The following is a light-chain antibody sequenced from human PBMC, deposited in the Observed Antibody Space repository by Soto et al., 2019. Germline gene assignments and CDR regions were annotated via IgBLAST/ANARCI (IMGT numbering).Light chain of an antibody. V-gene: IGKV1-39*01. CDR2: TAS. CDR1: QSISSY. CDR3: HQSSTTPPT. Sequence: DIQMTQSPSSLSASVGDRVTITCRASQSISSYLYWYQQKPGKAPKLLIYTASSLQSGVPSRFSGSGSGTDFTLTISSLQPEDVATYYCHQSSTTPPTFGQGTKLELK. J-gene: IGKJ2*01.